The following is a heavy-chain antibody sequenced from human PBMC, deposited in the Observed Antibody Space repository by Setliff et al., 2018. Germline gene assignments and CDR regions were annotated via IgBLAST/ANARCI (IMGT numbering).Heavy chain of an antibody. D-gene: IGHD2-2*01. CDR2: IYYDGNP. CDR3: ARLSSSSNSCPFDY. J-gene: IGHJ4*02. Sequence: PSETLSLTCAVSGVSVNSLTWWSWVRQTPGKGLEWIGFIYYDGNPQFNPSVNYNPSLKRRVTMSIDKSKNQFSLNLRSGTAADTAVYYCARLSSSSNSCPFDYWGQGTLVTV. CDR1: GVSVNSLTW. V-gene: IGHV4-28*01.